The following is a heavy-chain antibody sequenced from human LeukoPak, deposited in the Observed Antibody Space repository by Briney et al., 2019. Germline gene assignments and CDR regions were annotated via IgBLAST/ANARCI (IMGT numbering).Heavy chain of an antibody. CDR1: GGSVSVRNYY. Sequence: PSETLSLTCTVSGGSVSVRNYYWSWIRQPPGKGLEWIGFTSYSGSTMYNPSLGSRVTISVDTSKNQFSLRLSSVTAADTAVDYCARDLYGSGNFLPESPWGQGTLVTVSS. CDR2: TSYSGST. V-gene: IGHV4-61*01. J-gene: IGHJ5*02. D-gene: IGHD3-10*01. CDR3: ARDLYGSGNFLPESP.